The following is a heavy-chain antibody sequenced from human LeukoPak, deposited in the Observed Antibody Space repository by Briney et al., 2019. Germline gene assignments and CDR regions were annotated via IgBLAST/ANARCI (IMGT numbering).Heavy chain of an antibody. CDR2: IIPIFGTA. Sequence: SVKVSCKASGGTFSSYAISWVRQAPGQGLEWMGGIIPIFGTANYAQKFQGRVTITADESTSTACMELSSLRSEDTAVYYCARDQGGQGDFDYWGQGTLVTVSS. J-gene: IGHJ4*02. V-gene: IGHV1-69*13. D-gene: IGHD2-15*01. CDR3: ARDQGGQGDFDY. CDR1: GGTFSSYA.